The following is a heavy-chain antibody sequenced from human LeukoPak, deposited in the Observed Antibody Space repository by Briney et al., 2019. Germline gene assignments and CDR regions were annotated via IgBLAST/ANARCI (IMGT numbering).Heavy chain of an antibody. CDR2: IIPIFGTA. Sequence: SVKVSCKASGGTFSSYAISWVRQAPGQGLEWMGGIIPIFGTANYAQKFQGRVTITADESTSTAYMELSSLRSEDTAVYYCARSTAVVPAAWNWFDPWGQGTLVTVSS. CDR1: GGTFSSYA. J-gene: IGHJ5*02. D-gene: IGHD2-2*01. CDR3: ARSTAVVPAAWNWFDP. V-gene: IGHV1-69*13.